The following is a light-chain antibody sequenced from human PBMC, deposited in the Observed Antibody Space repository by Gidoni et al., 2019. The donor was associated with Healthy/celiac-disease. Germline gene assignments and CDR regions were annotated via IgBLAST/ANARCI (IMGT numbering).Light chain of an antibody. J-gene: IGKJ3*01. CDR3: QQRSNWVFT. CDR1: QRVSSY. V-gene: IGKV3-11*01. Sequence: EIVLTQSPATLSLSPGERATLSCRASQRVSSYLAWYQQKPGQAPRLLIYDASNRATGIPARFSGRGFGTDFTLTIRSLEQEDFAVYYCQQRSNWVFTFGPGTKVDIK. CDR2: DAS.